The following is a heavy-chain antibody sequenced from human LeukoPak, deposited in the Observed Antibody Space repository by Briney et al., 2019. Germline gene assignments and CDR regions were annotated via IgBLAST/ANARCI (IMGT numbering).Heavy chain of an antibody. Sequence: SETLSLTCAVYGGSFSGYYWSWIRQPPGKGLEWIGEINHSGSTNYNPSLKSRFTISVDTSKNQFSLKLSSVTAADTAVYYCARGRPTYDFWSGLSRYGMDVWGQGTTVTVSS. V-gene: IGHV4-34*01. D-gene: IGHD3-3*01. CDR2: INHSGST. J-gene: IGHJ6*02. CDR1: GGSFSGYY. CDR3: ARGRPTYDFWSGLSRYGMDV.